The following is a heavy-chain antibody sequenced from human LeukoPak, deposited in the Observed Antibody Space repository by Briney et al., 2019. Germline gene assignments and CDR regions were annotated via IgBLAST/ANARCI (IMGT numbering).Heavy chain of an antibody. CDR1: GGSISSGGYY. Sequence: PSETLSLTCTVSGGSISSGGYYWSLIRQHPGTGLEWIGSVYYSGSTNYSPSLQGRGIISLDTSRNQFSLKLSSVTAADTAVYYCASGDNDPLFDYWGQGALVTVSS. D-gene: IGHD1-1*01. CDR3: ASGDNDPLFDY. J-gene: IGHJ4*02. CDR2: VYYSGST. V-gene: IGHV4-31*03.